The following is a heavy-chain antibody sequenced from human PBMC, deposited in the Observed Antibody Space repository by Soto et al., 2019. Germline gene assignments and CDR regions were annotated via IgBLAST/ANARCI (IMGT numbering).Heavy chain of an antibody. Sequence: GWSLRLSCAASGFTFSGYAMNWVRQAPGKGLEWVSTISGGGGPTDYADSVKGRFTISRDNSKNTLYLQMNSLRAEDTAVYYRAKASGQWPDWGQGTLVTVSS. V-gene: IGHV3-23*01. CDR3: AKASGQWPD. CDR2: ISGGGGPT. J-gene: IGHJ4*02. CDR1: GFTFSGYA. D-gene: IGHD3-10*01.